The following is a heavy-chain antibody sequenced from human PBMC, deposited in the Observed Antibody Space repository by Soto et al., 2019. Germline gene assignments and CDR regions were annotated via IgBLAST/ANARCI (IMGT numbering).Heavy chain of an antibody. CDR2: IYSSGAA. CDR3: ARGDSDLAVSEAAY. CDR1: GASITDSY. Sequence: QMQMQESGPRLVKPSETLSLTCTVSGASITDSYWSWIRQPPEKGLEWIGYIYSSGAATYNPSLKSRATMSRDTSKNEFSLKLTSVTAADTAIYYCARGDSDLAVSEAAYWGQGTVVTVSS. D-gene: IGHD2-15*01. V-gene: IGHV4-59*01. J-gene: IGHJ1*01.